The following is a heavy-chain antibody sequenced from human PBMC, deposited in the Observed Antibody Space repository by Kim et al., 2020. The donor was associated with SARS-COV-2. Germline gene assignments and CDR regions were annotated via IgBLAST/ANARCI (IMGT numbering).Heavy chain of an antibody. CDR2: INPNSGDT. CDR3: ARATAANSEFDY. CDR1: GYTFTDYY. Sequence: ASVKVSCKASGYTFTDYYMHWVRQAPGQGLEWMGGINPNSGDTNYAQKFQGRVTMTRDTSISTEYMELSRLRSDDTAVYYCARATAANSEFDYWGQGTLVTVSS. J-gene: IGHJ4*02. V-gene: IGHV1-2*02. D-gene: IGHD6-13*01.